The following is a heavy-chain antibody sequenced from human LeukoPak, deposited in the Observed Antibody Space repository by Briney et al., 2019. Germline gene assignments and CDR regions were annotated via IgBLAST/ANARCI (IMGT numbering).Heavy chain of an antibody. CDR2: INPSGST. CDR1: GFTFSNYG. CDR3: ARRVVRGVIKY. Sequence: GSLRLSCAASGFTFSNYGLSWVRQAPGKGLEWIGDINPSGSTNYSPSLKSRVTISVDTSKNQFSLKLSSVTAADTAVYYCARRVVRGVIKYWGQGTLVTVSS. J-gene: IGHJ4*02. D-gene: IGHD3-10*02. V-gene: IGHV4-34*01.